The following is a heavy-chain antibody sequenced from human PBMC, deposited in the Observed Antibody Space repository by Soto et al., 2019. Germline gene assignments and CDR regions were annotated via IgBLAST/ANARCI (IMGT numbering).Heavy chain of an antibody. D-gene: IGHD1-1*01. CDR2: IGGRDGST. Sequence: EVQLLESGGGVVRPGGSLRLSCEASGFSFGDYVMNWVRQGQGKGLEWVSSIGGRDGSTYYADSVKGRFTISRDNSKNTVFLQMEGLRGEDTAVYYCAKGRSVSWNGGLPPNWFNPWGQGTQVIVSS. CDR3: AKGRSVSWNGGLPPNWFNP. V-gene: IGHV3-23*01. CDR1: GFSFGDYV. J-gene: IGHJ5*02.